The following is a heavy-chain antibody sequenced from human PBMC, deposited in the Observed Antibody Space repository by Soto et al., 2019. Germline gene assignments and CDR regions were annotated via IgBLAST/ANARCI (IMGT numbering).Heavy chain of an antibody. CDR3: ARAHYGDFGYGMDV. V-gene: IGHV4-30-2*01. J-gene: IGHJ6*02. D-gene: IGHD4-17*01. CDR1: GGSISSGGYS. Sequence: TLSLTCAVSGGSISSGGYSWSWMRQPTGKGLEWIGYIYDSGFTYYNPSLKSRVTISVDRSKNQFSLKLSSVTAADTAVYYCARAHYGDFGYGMDVWGQRTTVTVSS. CDR2: IYDSGFT.